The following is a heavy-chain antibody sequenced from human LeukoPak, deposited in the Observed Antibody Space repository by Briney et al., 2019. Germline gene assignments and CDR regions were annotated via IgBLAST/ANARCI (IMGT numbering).Heavy chain of an antibody. CDR1: GGTFSSYA. Sequence: GSSVKVSCTASGGTFSSYAFNWVRQAPGQGLEWMGIINPSGGSSRYAQKFQGRVTMTSDTSTSTLYMELSSLRSEDTAVYYCARGGGGDSAAPFDYWGQGTLVTVSS. V-gene: IGHV1-46*01. CDR3: ARGGGGDSAAPFDY. D-gene: IGHD2-21*02. J-gene: IGHJ4*02. CDR2: INPSGGSS.